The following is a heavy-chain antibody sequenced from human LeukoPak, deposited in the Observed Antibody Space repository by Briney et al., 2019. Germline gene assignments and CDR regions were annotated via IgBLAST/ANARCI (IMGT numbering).Heavy chain of an antibody. Sequence: GGSLRLSCVASGFPFSSYWMTWVRQAPGKGLEWVANIKQDGSKKSYVDSVKGRFTISRDNSKNTLYLQMNSLRAEDTAVYYCARGGSSSWYDDYWGQGTLVTVSS. V-gene: IGHV3-7*01. J-gene: IGHJ4*02. CDR2: IKQDGSKK. CDR1: GFPFSSYW. D-gene: IGHD6-13*01. CDR3: ARGGSSSWYDDY.